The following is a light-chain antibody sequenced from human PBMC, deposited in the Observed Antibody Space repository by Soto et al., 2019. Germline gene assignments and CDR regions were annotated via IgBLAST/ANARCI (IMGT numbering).Light chain of an antibody. J-gene: IGLJ1*01. CDR1: SSDVGGYNF. CDR2: DVN. V-gene: IGLV2-14*03. CDR3: SSHTSGTTLV. Sequence: QSALTQPASVSGSPGQPITFSCTGTSSDVGGYNFVSWYQHHPGKAPKLMIYDVNNRPSGVSNRFSGSKSGNTASLTISGLQAEDEADYYCSSHTSGTTLVFGTGTKVTVL.